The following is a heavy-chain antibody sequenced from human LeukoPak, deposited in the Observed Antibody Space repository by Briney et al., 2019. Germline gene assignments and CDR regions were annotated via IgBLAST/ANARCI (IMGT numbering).Heavy chain of an antibody. CDR1: GGTFSSYA. CDR3: ARSLFRFLEWSYRSYYYYYMDV. V-gene: IGHV1-69*06. D-gene: IGHD3-3*01. J-gene: IGHJ6*03. Sequence: ALVKVSCKASGGTFSSYAISWVRQAPGQGLEWMGGIIPIFGTVNYAQKFQGRVTITADKSTSTAYMELSSLRSEDTAVYYCARSLFRFLEWSYRSYYYYYMDVWGKGTTVTVSS. CDR2: IIPIFGTV.